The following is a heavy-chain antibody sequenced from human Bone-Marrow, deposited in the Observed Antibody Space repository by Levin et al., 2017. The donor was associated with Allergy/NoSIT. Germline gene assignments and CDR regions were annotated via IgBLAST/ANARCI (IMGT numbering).Heavy chain of an antibody. Sequence: VSGPTLVKPTQTLTLTCSFSGFSLSTSGEGVAWIRQPPGKALEWLALIYWDDDKRYSQSLKTRPTITKDTSKTQVVLRMTNMDPVDTATYYCAHTLTDFWSGSGQLQHWGQGTLVTVSS. CDR2: IYWDDDK. CDR3: AHTLTDFWSGSGQLQH. V-gene: IGHV2-5*02. J-gene: IGHJ1*01. D-gene: IGHD3-3*01. CDR1: GFSLSTSGEG.